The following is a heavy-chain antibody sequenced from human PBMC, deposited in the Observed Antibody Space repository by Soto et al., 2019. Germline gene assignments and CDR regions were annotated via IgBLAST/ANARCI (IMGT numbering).Heavy chain of an antibody. Sequence: QVHLQESGPGLVKPSETLSLTCTVSSGSISGYYWSWIRQPPGKGLECIGYISYIGNTHYNPSLMMRVTISIDTSKHHFSLRLTSATAADTAVYSCARFDVGDYRGLDYWGQGTLVTVSS. J-gene: IGHJ4*02. V-gene: IGHV4-59*08. CDR2: ISYIGNT. D-gene: IGHD4-17*01. CDR1: SGSISGYY. CDR3: ARFDVGDYRGLDY.